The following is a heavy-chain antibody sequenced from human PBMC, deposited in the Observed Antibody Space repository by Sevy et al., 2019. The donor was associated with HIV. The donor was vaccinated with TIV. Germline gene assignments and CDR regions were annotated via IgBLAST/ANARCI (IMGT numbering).Heavy chain of an antibody. D-gene: IGHD3-22*01. CDR1: GFTFSVYT. V-gene: IGHV3-48*02. J-gene: IGHJ5*02. CDR3: ARDAYYYDSREENWFDP. Sequence: GGSLRLSCKVSGFTFSVYTMHWVRQATRKGLEWVSSISRTTTTYYADSVRGRFTISRDNAKNSLYLEMNSLRDDDTAVYYCARDAYYYDSREENWFDPWGQGTLVTVSS. CDR2: ISRTTTT.